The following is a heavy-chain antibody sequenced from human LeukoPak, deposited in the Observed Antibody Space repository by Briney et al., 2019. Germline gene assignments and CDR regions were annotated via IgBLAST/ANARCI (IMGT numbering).Heavy chain of an antibody. Sequence: ASVKVSCKASGYTFTSYGISWVRQAPGQGLEWMGWISAYNGNTNYAQKLQGRVTMTTDTSTSTAYMELRRLRSDDTAVYYCARTPLDFWSGYYTGLFDYWGQGTLVTVSS. V-gene: IGHV1-18*01. CDR2: ISAYNGNT. CDR1: GYTFTSYG. J-gene: IGHJ4*02. D-gene: IGHD3-3*01. CDR3: ARTPLDFWSGYYTGLFDY.